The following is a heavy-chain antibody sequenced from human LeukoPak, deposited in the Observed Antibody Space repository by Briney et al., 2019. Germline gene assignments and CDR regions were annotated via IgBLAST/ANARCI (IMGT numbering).Heavy chain of an antibody. Sequence: ASVKVSCKVSGYTLTELSMHWVRQAPGKGLEWMGGFDPEDGETIYAQKFQGRVTMTEDTSTDTAYMELSSLRSEGTAVYYCAGEGSGYSYGFFHYWGQGTLVTVSS. V-gene: IGHV1-24*01. CDR3: AGEGSGYSYGFFHY. J-gene: IGHJ4*02. D-gene: IGHD5-18*01. CDR2: FDPEDGET. CDR1: GYTLTELS.